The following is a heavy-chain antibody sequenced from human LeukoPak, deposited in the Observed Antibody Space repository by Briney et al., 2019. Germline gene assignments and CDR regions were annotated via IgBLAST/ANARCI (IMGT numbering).Heavy chain of an antibody. CDR3: ASFITMVRGVSDY. D-gene: IGHD3-10*01. CDR2: IYYSGST. CDR1: GGSISSSSYY. Sequence: SETLSLTCTVSGGSISSSSYYWGWIRQPPGKGLEWIGSIYYSGSTYYNPSLRSRVTISVDTSKNQFSLKLSSVTAADTAVYYCASFITMVRGVSDYWGQGTLVTVSS. V-gene: IGHV4-39*01. J-gene: IGHJ4*02.